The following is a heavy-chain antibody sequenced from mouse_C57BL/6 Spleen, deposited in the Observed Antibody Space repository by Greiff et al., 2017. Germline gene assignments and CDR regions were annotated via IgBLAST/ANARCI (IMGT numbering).Heavy chain of an antibody. D-gene: IGHD2-13*01. CDR1: GYTFSSFW. CDR3: ARGCLELVRCFDY. Sequence: VQLQQSGPELVKPGASVKMSCKASGYTFSSFWMTWVKQRPGKGLEWIGVISPGDGDTNYTGKFKGKATLTADTSSSTAYMQLSSLTSEDSAVYFCARGCLELVRCFDYWGTGTTVTVSS. V-gene: IGHV1-82*01. J-gene: IGHJ1*03. CDR2: ISPGDGDT.